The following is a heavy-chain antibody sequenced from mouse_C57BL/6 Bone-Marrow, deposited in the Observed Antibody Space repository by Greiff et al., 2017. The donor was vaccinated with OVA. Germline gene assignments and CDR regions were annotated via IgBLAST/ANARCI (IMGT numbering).Heavy chain of an antibody. D-gene: IGHD2-2*01. CDR3: AIYGYFSYWYFDV. V-gene: IGHV5-17*01. J-gene: IGHJ1*03. Sequence: EVKLVESGGGLVKPGGSLKLSCAASGFTFSDYGLHWVRQAPEKGLEWVAYISSGSSTIYYADTVKGRFTISRDNAKNTLFLQMTSLRSEDTAMYYCAIYGYFSYWYFDVWGTGTTVTVSS. CDR2: ISSGSSTI. CDR1: GFTFSDYG.